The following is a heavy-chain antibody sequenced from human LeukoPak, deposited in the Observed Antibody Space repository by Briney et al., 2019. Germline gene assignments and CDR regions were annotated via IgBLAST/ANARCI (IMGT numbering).Heavy chain of an antibody. CDR1: GFTFSSYS. CDR3: AREVDSGWYRVGGFDY. CDR2: IGSSSSTI. J-gene: IGHJ4*02. V-gene: IGHV3-48*04. Sequence: GGSLRLSCAASGFTFSSYSMNWVRQAPGKGLEWVSYIGSSSSTIYYADSVKGRFTISRDNAKNSLYLQMNSLRAEDTAVYYCAREVDSGWYRVGGFDYWGQGTLVTVSS. D-gene: IGHD6-19*01.